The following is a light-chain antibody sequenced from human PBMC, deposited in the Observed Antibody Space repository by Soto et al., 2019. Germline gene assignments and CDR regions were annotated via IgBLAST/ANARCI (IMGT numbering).Light chain of an antibody. CDR1: SSDVGGYSY. CDR3: SSYTTSSTYV. CDR2: DVS. J-gene: IGLJ1*01. Sequence: QSALTQPASVSGSPRQSITISCTGTSSDVGGYSYISWYQHNPGRAPKLMIYDVSNRPSGVSDRFSGSKSGNTASLTISRLQAEDEADYYCSSYTTSSTYVFGSGTKLTVL. V-gene: IGLV2-14*03.